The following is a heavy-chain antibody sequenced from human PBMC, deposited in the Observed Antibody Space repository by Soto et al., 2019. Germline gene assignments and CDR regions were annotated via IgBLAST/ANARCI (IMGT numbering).Heavy chain of an antibody. V-gene: IGHV4-34*01. CDR1: GGSFSGYY. Sequence: QVQLQQWGAGPLRPLETLSLTCGVSGGSFSGYYWAWIRQSPGKGLEWIGEINDRGSINYNPSLKSRVSISVDTSKNLCYLNLRSVAAADPAVYYCARESHDILTGPRWVWYFDLWGRGTLVTVSS. J-gene: IGHJ2*01. CDR2: INDRGSI. D-gene: IGHD3-9*01. CDR3: ARESHDILTGPRWVWYFDL.